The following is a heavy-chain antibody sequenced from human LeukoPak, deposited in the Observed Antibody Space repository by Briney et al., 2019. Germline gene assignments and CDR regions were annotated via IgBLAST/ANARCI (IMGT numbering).Heavy chain of an antibody. D-gene: IGHD3-3*01. CDR2: IYYSGST. CDR3: ARAPGSAYYDFWSGYYSDAFDI. J-gene: IGHJ3*02. Sequence: KASETLSLTCPVSGGSISSYYWSWIRQPPGKGLEWIGYIYYSGSTNYNPSLKSRVTISVDTSKNQFSLKLSSVTAADTAVYYCARAPGSAYYDFWSGYYSDAFDIWGQGTMVTVSS. CDR1: GGSISSYY. V-gene: IGHV4-59*01.